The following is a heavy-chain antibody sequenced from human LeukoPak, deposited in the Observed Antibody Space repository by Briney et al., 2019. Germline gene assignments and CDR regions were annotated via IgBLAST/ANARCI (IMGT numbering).Heavy chain of an antibody. V-gene: IGHV3-53*01. CDR3: ARGAGNTVSSRFFDY. CDR2: IYCGCST. D-gene: IGHD5/OR15-5a*01. CDR1: GFTVSSNN. J-gene: IGHJ4*02. Sequence: GGSLRLSCAVSGFTVSSNNMNWGCQAPGKGREWVSVIYCGCSTYYANSAKARFTISRANSKRTLYLQMNSLRPEDPAVYYCARGAGNTVSSRFFDYWGRGNLVTVSS.